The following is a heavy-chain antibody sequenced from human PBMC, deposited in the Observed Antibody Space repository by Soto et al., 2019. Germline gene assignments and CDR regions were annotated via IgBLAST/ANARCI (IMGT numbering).Heavy chain of an antibody. J-gene: IGHJ4*02. D-gene: IGHD4-17*01. CDR3: TRDKGQYDDFSIDY. CDR2: ISSTSNYI. V-gene: IGHV3-21*01. CDR1: GFTFRSYS. Sequence: GGSLRLSCAASGFTFRSYSIYWVRQDPGKGLEWVSSISSTSNYIYYADSVKGRFTISRDNARESVLLQMNSLRAEDTAVYYCTRDKGQYDDFSIDYWGQGTLVTVSS.